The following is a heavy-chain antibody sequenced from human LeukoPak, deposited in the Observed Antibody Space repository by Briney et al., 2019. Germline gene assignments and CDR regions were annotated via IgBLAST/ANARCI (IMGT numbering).Heavy chain of an antibody. CDR3: AKAYRSSSWYYFDY. CDR2: ISGSGGST. V-gene: IGHV3-23*01. CDR1: GFTFSSYE. D-gene: IGHD6-13*01. J-gene: IGHJ4*02. Sequence: GGSLRLSCAASGFTFSSYEMNWVRQAPGKGLEWVSAISGSGGSTYYADSVKGRFTISRDNSKNTLYLQMNSLRAEDTAVYYCAKAYRSSSWYYFDYWGQGTLVTVSS.